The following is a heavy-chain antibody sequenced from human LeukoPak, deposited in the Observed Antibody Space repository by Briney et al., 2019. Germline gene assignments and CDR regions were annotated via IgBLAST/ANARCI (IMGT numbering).Heavy chain of an antibody. CDR3: ARGTDMTPITGYYSFVY. CDR1: GGSFSGYY. D-gene: IGHD5-24*01. J-gene: IGHJ4*02. CDR2: INHSGST. V-gene: IGHV4-34*01. Sequence: KPSETLSLTCAVYGGSFSGYYWSWIRQPPGKGLEWIGEINHSGSTNYNPSLKSRVTISLDTSNNQFSLKVTSVTAADTAVYYCARGTDMTPITGYYSFVYWGQGTLVSVSS.